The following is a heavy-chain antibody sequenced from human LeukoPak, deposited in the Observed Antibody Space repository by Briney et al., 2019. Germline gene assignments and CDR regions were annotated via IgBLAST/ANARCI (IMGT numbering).Heavy chain of an antibody. CDR2: IYYSGST. Sequence: SETLSLTCTVSGGSISSSSYYWGWIRQPPGKGLEWIGGIYYSGSTYYNPSLKSRVTISVDTSKNQFSLKLSSVTAADTAVYYCASRGAYYDSSGYYFAYWGQGTLVTVSS. D-gene: IGHD3-22*01. CDR3: ASRGAYYDSSGYYFAY. V-gene: IGHV4-39*01. J-gene: IGHJ4*02. CDR1: GGSISSSSYY.